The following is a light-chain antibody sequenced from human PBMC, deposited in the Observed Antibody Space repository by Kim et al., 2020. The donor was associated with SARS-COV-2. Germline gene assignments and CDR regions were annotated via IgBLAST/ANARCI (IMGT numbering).Light chain of an antibody. CDR3: QQFYTYPFT. CDR2: GAS. V-gene: IGKV1-8*01. J-gene: IGKJ3*01. CDR1: QNINSN. Sequence: ASTGDRVTITCRASQNINSNLAWYQQKPGKAPMLLTYGASTLQDGVPSRFSGTGSGTEFTLTISCLQSEDFATYYCQQFYTYPFTFGPGTKVDIK.